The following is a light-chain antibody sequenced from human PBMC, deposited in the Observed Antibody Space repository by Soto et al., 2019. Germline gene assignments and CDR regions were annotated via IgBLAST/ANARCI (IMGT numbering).Light chain of an antibody. CDR2: GVS. J-gene: IGKJ2*01. CDR3: QQYDVPLFT. Sequence: EVVLTQSPGTLSLYPGDRATLYCRASQSLTWNYLAWYQSKPGQPPRLLVYGVSARATGVPDRFSGSGSGTDFTLTISRLESEDFAVYYCQQYDVPLFTFGQGTKLEIK. CDR1: QSLTWNY. V-gene: IGKV3-20*01.